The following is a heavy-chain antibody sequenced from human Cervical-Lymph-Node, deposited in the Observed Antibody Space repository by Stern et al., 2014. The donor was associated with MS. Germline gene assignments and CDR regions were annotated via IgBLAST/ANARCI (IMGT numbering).Heavy chain of an antibody. Sequence: VQLVQSGAEVKKPGESLKISCKGSGYTFTNNWIAWVRQMPGKGLEWMGIIYPDDSDIRYSPSLQGPVTISADKSISTDYLQRRSLKAADSAVYYCARHPPRRKWDDPNYGMDVWGQGTTVTVSS. V-gene: IGHV5-51*01. D-gene: IGHD1-1*01. CDR2: IYPDDSDI. J-gene: IGHJ6*02. CDR3: ARHPPRRKWDDPNYGMDV. CDR1: GYTFTNNW.